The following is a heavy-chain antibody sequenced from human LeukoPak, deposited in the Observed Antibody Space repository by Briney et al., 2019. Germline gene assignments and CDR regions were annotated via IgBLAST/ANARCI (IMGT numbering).Heavy chain of an antibody. CDR3: ARDRWVTIFGVVVPYGMDV. D-gene: IGHD3-3*01. Sequence: ASVKVSCKASGYTFTGYYMHWVRQAPGQGLEWMGWINPNSGGTNYAQKFQGRVTMTRDTSISTAYMELSRLRSDDTAVYYCARDRWVTIFGVVVPYGMDVWGQGTTVTASS. CDR2: INPNSGGT. CDR1: GYTFTGYY. J-gene: IGHJ6*02. V-gene: IGHV1-2*02.